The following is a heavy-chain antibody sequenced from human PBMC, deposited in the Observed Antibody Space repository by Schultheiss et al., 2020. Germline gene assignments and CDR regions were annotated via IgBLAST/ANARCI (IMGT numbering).Heavy chain of an antibody. D-gene: IGHD2-21*02. Sequence: SQTLSLTCAVYGGSFSGYYWSWIRQPPGKGLEWIGEINHSGSTYYNPSLKSRVTISVDTSKNQFSLKLSSVTAADTAVYYCAGRVVVVTAIDYYGMDVWGQGTTVTGSS. CDR1: GGSFSGYY. CDR3: AGRVVVVTAIDYYGMDV. V-gene: IGHV4-34*01. CDR2: INHSGST. J-gene: IGHJ6*02.